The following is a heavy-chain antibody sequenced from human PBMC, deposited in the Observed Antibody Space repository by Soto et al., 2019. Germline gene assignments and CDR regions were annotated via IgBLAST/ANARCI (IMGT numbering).Heavy chain of an antibody. V-gene: IGHV3-30*18. CDR2: ISYDESNK. CDR1: GFTFSSYG. CDR3: AKGASSGSYLDY. D-gene: IGHD5-12*01. Sequence: QVQLVESGGGVVQPGRSLRLSCAASGFTFSSYGMHWVRQAPGKGLEWVAVISYDESNKYYADSVKGRFTISRDNSKNTLYLQMNSLRAEDTAVYYCAKGASSGSYLDYWGQGTLVAVSS. J-gene: IGHJ4*02.